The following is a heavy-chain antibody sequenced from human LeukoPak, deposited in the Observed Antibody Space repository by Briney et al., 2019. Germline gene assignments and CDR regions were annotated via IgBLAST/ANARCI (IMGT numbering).Heavy chain of an antibody. D-gene: IGHD3-16*01. CDR3: ARGGGRFGKPY. CDR1: GYTFTGYY. CDR2: INPNSGGT. V-gene: IGHV1-2*06. J-gene: IGHJ4*02. Sequence: GASAKVSCKASGYTFTGYYMHWVRQAPGQGLEWMGRINPNSGGTNYAQKFQGRVTMTRNTSISTAYMELSSLRSEDTAVYYCARGGGRFGKPYWGQGTLVTVSS.